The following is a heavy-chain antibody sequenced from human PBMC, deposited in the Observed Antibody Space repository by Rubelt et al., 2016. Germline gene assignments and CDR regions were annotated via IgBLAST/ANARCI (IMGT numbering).Heavy chain of an antibody. D-gene: IGHD6-13*01. Sequence: QVQLQESGPGLVKPSETLSLTCTVSGGSISSYYWSWIRQPPGKGLEWIGGIYYSGCTDYNPSLKGRVTISVDTSKSHVSLNLSSVTAADTAVYYCARSIGIAAAGMFDPWGQGTLVTVSS. V-gene: IGHV4-59*01. CDR3: ARSIGIAAAGMFDP. J-gene: IGHJ5*02. CDR2: IYYSGCT. CDR1: GGSISSYY.